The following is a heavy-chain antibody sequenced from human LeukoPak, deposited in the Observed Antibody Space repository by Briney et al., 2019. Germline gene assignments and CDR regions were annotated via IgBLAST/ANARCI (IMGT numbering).Heavy chain of an antibody. J-gene: IGHJ4*02. CDR2: ISRSSSSI. CDR1: GFAFSSYS. Sequence: GGSLRLSCAAPGFAFSSYSMIWVRNAPGRGGEWVSYISRSSSSIYYADSVKGRFTISRDNSKNTLYLQMNSLRAEDTAVYYCARDSLSPYGGQGTLVTVSS. D-gene: IGHD3-16*02. V-gene: IGHV3-21*01. CDR3: ARDSLSPY.